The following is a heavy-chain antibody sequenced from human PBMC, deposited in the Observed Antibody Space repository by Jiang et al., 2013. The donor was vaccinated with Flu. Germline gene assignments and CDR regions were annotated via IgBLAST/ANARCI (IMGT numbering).Heavy chain of an antibody. Sequence: QLVESGGGLVQPGRSLRLSCTAYGFTLPDYGMHWVRQAPGKGLEWVSGIYWASQRIGYADSVKGRFITSRDNAKNSLYLQMNSLRPEDTALYYCIKETSAGGADNWGQGTLVTVSS. J-gene: IGHJ4*02. CDR1: GFTLPDYG. CDR3: IKETSAGGADN. CDR2: IYWASQRI. V-gene: IGHV3-9*01. D-gene: IGHD4-23*01.